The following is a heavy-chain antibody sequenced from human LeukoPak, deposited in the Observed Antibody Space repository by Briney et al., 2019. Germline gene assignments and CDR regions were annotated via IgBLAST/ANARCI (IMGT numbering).Heavy chain of an antibody. CDR1: GFIFSNYA. J-gene: IGHJ4*02. V-gene: IGHV3-23*01. CDR3: AKMAGGYSGHNDY. D-gene: IGHD5-12*01. Sequence: GGSLRLSCAASGFIFSNYAMTWVRQAPGKGLEWVSAISGIGGTFYADSVKGRFTISRDNSKNTLFLQMNSLRAEDTAVYYCAKMAGGYSGHNDYWGQGTLVTVSS. CDR2: ISGIGGT.